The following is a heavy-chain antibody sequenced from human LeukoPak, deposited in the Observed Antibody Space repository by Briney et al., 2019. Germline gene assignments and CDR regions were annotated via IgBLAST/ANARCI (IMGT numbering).Heavy chain of an antibody. Sequence: GASVKVSCKASGYTFTSYAMNWERQAPGQGLEWMGWINTNTGNPTYAQGFTGRFVFSLDTSVSTAYLQISSLKAEDTAVYYCATPGAQIAAAGIPVYWGQGTLVTVSS. V-gene: IGHV7-4-1*02. CDR1: GYTFTSYA. CDR2: INTNTGNP. CDR3: ATPGAQIAAAGIPVY. D-gene: IGHD6-13*01. J-gene: IGHJ4*02.